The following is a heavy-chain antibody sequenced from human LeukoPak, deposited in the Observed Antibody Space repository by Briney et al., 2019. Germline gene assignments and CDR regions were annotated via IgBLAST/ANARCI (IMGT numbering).Heavy chain of an antibody. CDR1: GFTFSSYA. Sequence: GRSLRLSCAASGFTFSSYAMHWVSQAPGKGLEWVAFIRNDVSNEYYADSVKGRFTISRDNSKNTLYRQINSVRAEDTAVSTCAKALLWFGESENWFDPWGQGSLVTVSA. V-gene: IGHV3-30*02. CDR3: AKALLWFGESENWFDP. D-gene: IGHD3-10*01. CDR2: IRNDVSNE. J-gene: IGHJ5*02.